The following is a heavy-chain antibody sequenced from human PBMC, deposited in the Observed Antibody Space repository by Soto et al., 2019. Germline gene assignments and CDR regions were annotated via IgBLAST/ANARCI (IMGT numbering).Heavy chain of an antibody. CDR2: IYYSGST. Sequence: SETLSLTCTVSGGSISSSSYYWGWIRQPPGKGLEWIGSIYYSGSTYYNPSLKSRVTISVDTSKNQFSLKLGSVTAADTAVYYCARYGWFGAGGSDYWGQGTLVTVSS. D-gene: IGHD3-10*01. V-gene: IGHV4-39*01. CDR3: ARYGWFGAGGSDY. J-gene: IGHJ4*02. CDR1: GGSISSSSYY.